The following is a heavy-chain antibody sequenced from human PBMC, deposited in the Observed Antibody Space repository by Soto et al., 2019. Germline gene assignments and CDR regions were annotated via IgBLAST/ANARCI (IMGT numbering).Heavy chain of an antibody. CDR3: ASETTVTTRDLTHYYYGMDV. J-gene: IGHJ6*02. Sequence: SVKVACKSPVYTLTSYAMHSVRQAPGQSLEWMGWINAGNGNTKYSQKFQGRVTITRDTSASTAYMELSSLRSEATAVYYCASETTVTTRDLTHYYYGMDVWGQGTTVTVSS. V-gene: IGHV1-3*01. CDR1: VYTLTSYA. D-gene: IGHD4-17*01. CDR2: INAGNGNT.